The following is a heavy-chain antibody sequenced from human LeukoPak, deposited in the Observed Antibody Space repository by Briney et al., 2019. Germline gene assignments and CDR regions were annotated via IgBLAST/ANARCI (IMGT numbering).Heavy chain of an antibody. CDR2: IDYSGTT. CDR1: GGSINISDYS. J-gene: IGHJ4*02. CDR3: ARTGGRNIVVIF. D-gene: IGHD2-15*01. Sequence: SETLSLTCTVSGGSINISDYSWTWIRQHPGKGLEWIGYIDYSGTTDYNPSLERRVTISVDTSKNQFSLKLNSVTAADTAIYYCARTGGRNIVVIFWGQGTLVTVSS. V-gene: IGHV4-31*03.